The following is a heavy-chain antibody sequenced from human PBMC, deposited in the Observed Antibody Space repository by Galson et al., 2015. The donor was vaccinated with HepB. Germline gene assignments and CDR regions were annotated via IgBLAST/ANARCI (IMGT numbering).Heavy chain of an antibody. CDR1: GFTFSSYG. V-gene: IGHV3-33*01. Sequence: SLRLSCAASGFTFSSYGMHWVRQAPGKGLEWVAVIWYGGSNKYYADSVKGRFTISRDISKNTLYLQMNSLRAEDTAVYYCARDGGPAAPYGMDFWGQGTTVTVSS. J-gene: IGHJ6*02. D-gene: IGHD6-13*01. CDR3: ARDGGPAAPYGMDF. CDR2: IWYGGSNK.